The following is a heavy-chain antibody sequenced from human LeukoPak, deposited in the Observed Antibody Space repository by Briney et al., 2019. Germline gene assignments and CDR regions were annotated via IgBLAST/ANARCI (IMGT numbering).Heavy chain of an antibody. J-gene: IGHJ4*02. D-gene: IGHD1-26*01. CDR2: FYCSGST. CDR1: VGSICSYY. Sequence: KPSVTLSLTCTVSVGSICSYYWSWIRQPPGKGLVWIVYFYCSGSTNYNPSLKSRVTISVDTSKNQFSLKLSSVTAADTAVYYCARDVGLGAAFDYWGQGTLVTAS. CDR3: ARDVGLGAAFDY. V-gene: IGHV4-59*01.